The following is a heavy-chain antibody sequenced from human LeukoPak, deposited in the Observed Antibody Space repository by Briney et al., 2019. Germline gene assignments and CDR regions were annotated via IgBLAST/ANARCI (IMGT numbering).Heavy chain of an antibody. Sequence: SETLSLTCTVSGGSISSYYWSWLRQPPGKGLEWIGYIYYSGSTNYNPSLKSRVTISVDTSKNQFSLKLSSVTAADTAVYYCASSKYYYYYMDVWGKGTTVTISS. CDR1: GGSISSYY. CDR3: ASSKYYYYYMDV. D-gene: IGHD2-2*01. V-gene: IGHV4-59*01. J-gene: IGHJ6*03. CDR2: IYYSGST.